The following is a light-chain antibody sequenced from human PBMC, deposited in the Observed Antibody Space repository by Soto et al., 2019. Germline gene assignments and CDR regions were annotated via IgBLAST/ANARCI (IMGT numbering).Light chain of an antibody. CDR2: EDN. J-gene: IGLJ1*01. CDR3: CSYADTSTYV. CDR1: SSDVGSYNL. V-gene: IGLV2-23*01. Sequence: QSALTQPASLSGSPGQSIAVSCTGTSSDVGSYNLVSWYQQHPGKAPKLLIYEDNKRPSGVSDRFSGSKSGNTASLTISGLQTEDEADYYCCSYADTSTYVFGTGTKVTVL.